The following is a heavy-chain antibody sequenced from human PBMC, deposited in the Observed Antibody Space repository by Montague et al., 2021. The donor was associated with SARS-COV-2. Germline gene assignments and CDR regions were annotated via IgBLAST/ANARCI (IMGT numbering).Heavy chain of an antibody. D-gene: IGHD2-2*01. CDR2: INHSGST. Sequence: SETLSLTCAAYGGSFSGYYWSWIRQPPGKGLEWIGEINHSGSTNYNPSLKSRVTISVDTSKNQFSLKLSSVTAADTAVHYCARVRAVPAAMRLVSRGRSYYGMDVWGQGTTVTVSS. CDR1: GGSFSGYY. J-gene: IGHJ6*02. CDR3: ARVRAVPAAMRLVSRGRSYYGMDV. V-gene: IGHV4-34*01.